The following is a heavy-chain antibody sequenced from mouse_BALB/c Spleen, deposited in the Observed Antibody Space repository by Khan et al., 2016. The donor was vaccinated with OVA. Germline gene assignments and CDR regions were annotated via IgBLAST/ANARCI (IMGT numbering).Heavy chain of an antibody. Sequence: EVELVESGGGLVKPGGSLKLSCAASGFTFSDYYMYWVRQTPEKRLEWVATISAGETYIYYLDNVKGRFTISRDNAKNNLYLQMSSLKSEDTARYFCTRGYYGDPFAYWGQGTLVTVSA. D-gene: IGHD2-13*01. CDR1: GFTFSDYY. CDR3: TRGYYGDPFAY. V-gene: IGHV5-4*02. J-gene: IGHJ3*01. CDR2: ISAGETYI.